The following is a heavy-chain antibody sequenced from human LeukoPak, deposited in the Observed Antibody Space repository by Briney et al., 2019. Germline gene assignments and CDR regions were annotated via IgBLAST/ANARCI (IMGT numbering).Heavy chain of an antibody. CDR2: IRYDGSNK. CDR3: ASKAKYTVNPVDV. V-gene: IGHV3-30*02. Sequence: GGSLRLSCAASGFTFSSYGMHWVRQAPGKGLEWVAFIRYDGSNKYYADSVKGRFTISRDNSKNTLYLQMNSLRAEDTAVYYCASKAKYTVNPVDVWGKGTTVTVSS. CDR1: GFTFSSYG. J-gene: IGHJ6*04. D-gene: IGHD4-11*01.